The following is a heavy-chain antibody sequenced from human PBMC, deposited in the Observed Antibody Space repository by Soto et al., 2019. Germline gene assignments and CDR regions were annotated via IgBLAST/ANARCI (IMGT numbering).Heavy chain of an antibody. V-gene: IGHV5-51*01. CDR1: RYSFTSSW. D-gene: IGHD3-22*01. CDR2: IYPGDSDT. J-gene: IGHJ4*02. Sequence: GESLTISCQGSRYSFTSSWIGWVRQMPGKGLEWMGIIYPGDSDTRYSPSFQGQVTISADKSISTAYLQWSSLKASDTAMYYCARHRYYGSGAYYSYFDYWGQGTLVTVSS. CDR3: ARHRYYGSGAYYSYFDY.